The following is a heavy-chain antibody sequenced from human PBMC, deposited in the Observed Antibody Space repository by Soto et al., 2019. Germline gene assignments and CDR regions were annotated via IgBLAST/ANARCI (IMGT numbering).Heavy chain of an antibody. D-gene: IGHD2-2*01. CDR2: ISSSSSTI. J-gene: IGHJ4*02. CDR3: ARVSVVVPAAPFDY. Sequence: PGGSLRLSCAASGFTFSSYSMNWVRQAPGKGLEWVSYISSSSSTIYYADSVKGRFTISRDNAKNSLYLQMNSLRVEDTAVYYCARVSVVVPAAPFDYWGQGTLVTVSS. CDR1: GFTFSSYS. V-gene: IGHV3-48*01.